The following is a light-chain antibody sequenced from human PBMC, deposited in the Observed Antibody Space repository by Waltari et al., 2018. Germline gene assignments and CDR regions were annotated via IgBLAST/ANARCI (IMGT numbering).Light chain of an antibody. J-gene: IGLJ7*01. CDR1: SSAVGNYNF. CDR3: CSYAGSYTFV. CDR2: DAV. Sequence: QSALTQPRSVSGSPGQSVTISSSVTSSAVGNYNFVSWYQQHPGNPPKLLIYDAVKRHSGVPDRFSGSKSGNTASLTISGLQTEDEADYYCCSYAGSYTFVFGGGTQLTVL. V-gene: IGLV2-11*01.